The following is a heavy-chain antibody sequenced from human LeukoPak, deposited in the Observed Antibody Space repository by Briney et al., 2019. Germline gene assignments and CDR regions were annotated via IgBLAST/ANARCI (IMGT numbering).Heavy chain of an antibody. CDR3: AKDGGGMIEPYFDY. Sequence: GGSLRLSCAASGFTFDDYTMHWVRQAPGKGLEWVSLISWDGGSTYYADSVKGRFTISRDNSKNSLYLQMNSLRTEDTALYYCAKDGGGMIEPYFDYWGRGTLVTVSS. J-gene: IGHJ4*02. CDR1: GFTFDDYT. V-gene: IGHV3-43*01. CDR2: ISWDGGST. D-gene: IGHD3-22*01.